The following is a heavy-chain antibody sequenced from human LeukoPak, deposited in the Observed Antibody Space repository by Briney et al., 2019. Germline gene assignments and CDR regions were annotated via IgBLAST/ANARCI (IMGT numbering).Heavy chain of an antibody. Sequence: GGSLRLSCEASRFTFSSSWMSWVRQAPGKGLEWVANLKQDGSDKYYVDSVKGRFTISRDNAKNSLYLEMNSLRAEDTAVYYCAREAGPAYCSTTSCLNWFDPWGQGTLVTVSS. CDR1: RFTFSSSW. D-gene: IGHD2-2*01. CDR3: AREAGPAYCSTTSCLNWFDP. J-gene: IGHJ5*02. CDR2: LKQDGSDK. V-gene: IGHV3-7*05.